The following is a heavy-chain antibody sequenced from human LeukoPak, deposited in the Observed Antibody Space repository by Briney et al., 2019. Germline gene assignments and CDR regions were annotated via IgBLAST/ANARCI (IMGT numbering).Heavy chain of an antibody. CDR1: GYTLTELS. CDR3: ATDRLSRDAFDI. Sequence: ASVKVSCKVSGYTLTELSMHWVRQAPGKGLEWMGGFDPEDGETIYAQKFQGRVTMTEDTSPDTAYMELSSLRSEDTAVYYCATDRLSRDAFDIWGQGTMVTVSS. CDR2: FDPEDGET. J-gene: IGHJ3*02. D-gene: IGHD4/OR15-4a*01. V-gene: IGHV1-24*01.